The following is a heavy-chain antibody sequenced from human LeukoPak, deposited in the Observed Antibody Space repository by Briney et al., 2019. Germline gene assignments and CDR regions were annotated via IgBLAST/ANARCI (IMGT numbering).Heavy chain of an antibody. CDR1: GFTFSNFW. J-gene: IGHJ4*02. CDR2: ISSSSSYI. CDR3: ARVSSGSTSSH. V-gene: IGHV3-21*01. D-gene: IGHD2-2*01. Sequence: GGSLRLSCTVSGFTFSNFWMSWVRQAPGKGLEWVSSISSSSSYIYYADSVKGRFTISRDNAKNSLYLQMNSLRAEDTAVYYCARVSSGSTSSHWGQGTLVTVSS.